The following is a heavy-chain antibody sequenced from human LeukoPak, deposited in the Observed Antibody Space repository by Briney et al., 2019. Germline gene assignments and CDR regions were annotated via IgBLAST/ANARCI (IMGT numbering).Heavy chain of an antibody. D-gene: IGHD5-12*01. CDR3: ATKKYSGYDFDY. CDR2: IYYSGST. J-gene: IGHJ4*02. V-gene: IGHV4-61*01. CDR1: GGSVSSGSYY. Sequence: EPSETLSLTCTVSGGSVSSGSYYWSWIRQPPGKGLEWIGYIYYSGSTNYDPSLKSRVTISVDTSKNQFSLKLSSVTAADTAVYYCATKKYSGYDFDYWGQGTLVTVSS.